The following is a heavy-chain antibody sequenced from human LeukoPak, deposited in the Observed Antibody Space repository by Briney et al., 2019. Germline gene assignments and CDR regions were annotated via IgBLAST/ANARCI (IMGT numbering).Heavy chain of an antibody. CDR1: GFTFSSYS. CDR3: AGGDHYGDYGTEYFQH. J-gene: IGHJ1*01. D-gene: IGHD4-17*01. V-gene: IGHV3-21*01. CDR2: ISSSSSYI. Sequence: KTGGSLRLSCAASGFTFSSYSMNWVRQAPGQGLEWVSSISSSSSYIYYADSVKGRFTISRDNAKNSLYLQMNSLRAEDTAVYYCAGGDHYGDYGTEYFQHWGQGTLGTVSS.